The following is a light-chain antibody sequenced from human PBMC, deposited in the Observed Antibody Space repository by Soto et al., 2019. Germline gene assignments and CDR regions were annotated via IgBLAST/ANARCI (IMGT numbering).Light chain of an antibody. V-gene: IGLV2-11*01. CDR1: SSDVGVYSF. CDR2: DVS. J-gene: IGLJ2*01. Sequence: QSALTQPRSVSGSPGQSVTISCTGTSSDVGVYSFVSWYQQQPGKAPKLMIYDVSQRPPGLPDRFSGSRSGNTASLTISGLQAVDEADYYCCSYAATPVIFGGGTKLTVL. CDR3: CSYAATPVI.